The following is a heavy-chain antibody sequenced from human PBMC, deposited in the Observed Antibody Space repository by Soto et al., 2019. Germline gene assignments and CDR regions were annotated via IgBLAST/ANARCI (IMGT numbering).Heavy chain of an antibody. J-gene: IGHJ6*02. CDR1: GFTFTSFA. CDR2: ISVTGTTP. CDR3: AKDRAGQLPYYYYYGMAV. D-gene: IGHD5-18*01. V-gene: IGHV3-23*01. Sequence: GGSLRLSCTASGFTFTSFAMSWVRQAPGNGLEWVSSISVTGTTPYCADSVKGRFTISRDNSKNTLYLQMNSLRAEDTAVYYCAKDRAGQLPYYYYYGMAVWGQGTTVPVSS.